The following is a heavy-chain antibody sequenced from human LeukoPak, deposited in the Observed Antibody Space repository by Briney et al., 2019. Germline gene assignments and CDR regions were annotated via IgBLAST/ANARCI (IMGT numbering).Heavy chain of an antibody. J-gene: IGHJ3*02. Sequence: ASENVSCKVCGYPLTELSLLWVRQPPGKGREGMGGFDPEYGETIYAQKFQGRVTMTEDTSTDTAYMELSSLRSEDTAVYYCATDPETYHTAMARGAYAFDIWGQGTMVTVSS. D-gene: IGHD5-18*01. V-gene: IGHV1-24*01. CDR1: GYPLTELS. CDR2: FDPEYGET. CDR3: ATDPETYHTAMARGAYAFDI.